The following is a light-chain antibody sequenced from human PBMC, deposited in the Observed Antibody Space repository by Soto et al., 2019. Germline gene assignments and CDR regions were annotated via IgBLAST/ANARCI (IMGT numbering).Light chain of an antibody. CDR3: HQSYSTPPWT. CDR1: QSISSY. CDR2: AAS. J-gene: IGKJ1*01. V-gene: IGKV1-39*01. Sequence: DIQMTQSPSSLSASVGDRVTITCRASQSISSYLNWYQQKPGKAPKLLIYAASSLQSGVPSRFSGSGSETDFTLTISSLQPEDFATYYCHQSYSTPPWTFGQGTKVEIK.